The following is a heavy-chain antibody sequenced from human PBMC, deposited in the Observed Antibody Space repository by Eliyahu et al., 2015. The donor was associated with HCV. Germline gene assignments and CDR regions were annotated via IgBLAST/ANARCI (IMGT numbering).Heavy chain of an antibody. V-gene: IGHV3-33*01. J-gene: IGHJ3*02. CDR2: IWYDGSNK. CDR3: ASLHVDSGI. Sequence: QVQLVESGGGVVQPGRSLRLSXXASGFTFSXYGMHWVRQAPGKGLEWVAVIWYDGSNKYYADSVKGRFTISRDNSKNTLYLQMNSLRAEDTAVYYCASLHVDSGIWGQGTMVTVSS. D-gene: IGHD2-15*01. CDR1: GFTFSXYG.